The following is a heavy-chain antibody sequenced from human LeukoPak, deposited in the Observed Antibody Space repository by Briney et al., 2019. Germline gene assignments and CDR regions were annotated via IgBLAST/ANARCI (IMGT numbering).Heavy chain of an antibody. D-gene: IGHD1-26*01. CDR3: ARLGGGIYALFDY. V-gene: IGHV3-23*01. CDR1: GFTFSSSA. CDR2: ICVGGGNT. J-gene: IGHJ4*02. Sequence: GGSLRLSCAASGFTFSSSAMSWVRQAPGRGLEWVSGICVGGGNTYYADSVKGRFTISRDNSKNMLYLQINRWRGEHTTMWNWARLGGGIYALFDYWGQGTLVTVSS.